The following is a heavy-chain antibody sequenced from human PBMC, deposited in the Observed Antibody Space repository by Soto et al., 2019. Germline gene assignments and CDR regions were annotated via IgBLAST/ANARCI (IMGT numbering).Heavy chain of an antibody. CDR2: IIPIFGTA. J-gene: IGHJ4*02. V-gene: IGHV1-69*06. D-gene: IGHD3-10*01. CDR3: AREGRNGSGDVY. Sequence: QVQLVQSGAEVKKPGSSVKVSCKASGGTFSSYAISWVRQAPGQGLEWMGGIIPIFGTANYAQKFQGRVTIAGDKATSTAYMELSSMRCEDTAVYYCAREGRNGSGDVYWGQGTLVTVSS. CDR1: GGTFSSYA.